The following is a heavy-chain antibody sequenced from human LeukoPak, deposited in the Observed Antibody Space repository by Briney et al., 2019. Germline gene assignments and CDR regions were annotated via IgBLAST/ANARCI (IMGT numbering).Heavy chain of an antibody. D-gene: IGHD3-10*01. V-gene: IGHV3-23*01. CDR3: ARVDYGSGSYYGLRY. J-gene: IGHJ4*02. CDR2: ISGSGGST. CDR1: GFTFSSYA. Sequence: PGGSLRLSCAASGFTFSSYAMSWVRQAPGKGLEWVSAISGSGGSTYYADSVKGRFTISRDNSKNTLYLQMNSLRAEDTAVYYCARVDYGSGSYYGLRYWGQGTLVTVSS.